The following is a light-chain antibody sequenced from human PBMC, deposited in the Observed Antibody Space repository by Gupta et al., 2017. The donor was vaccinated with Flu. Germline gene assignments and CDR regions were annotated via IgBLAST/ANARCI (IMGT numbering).Light chain of an antibody. V-gene: IGKV2-30*01. CDR2: LVS. CDR3: MQGAHWPWA. J-gene: IGKJ1*01. Sequence: SACRSSQGRVYSDVNTYLHWFQHRPGQAPRRLIYLVSNRASGVPDRFSGSGSGTYFTLRISRVEADDVGVYFCMQGAHWPWAFGQGTKLEIK. CDR1: QGRVYSDVNTY.